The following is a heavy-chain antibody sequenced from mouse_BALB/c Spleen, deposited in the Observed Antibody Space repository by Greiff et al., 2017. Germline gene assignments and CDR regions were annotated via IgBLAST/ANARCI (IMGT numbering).Heavy chain of an antibody. CDR2: ILPGSGST. CDR3: ARDYGPYYFDY. J-gene: IGHJ2*01. CDR1: GYTFSSYW. V-gene: IGHV1-9*01. Sequence: QVQLKQSGAELMKPGASVKISCKATGYTFSSYWIEWVKQRPGHGLEWIGEILPGSGSTNYNEKFKGKATFTADTSSNTAYMQLSSLTSEDSAVYYCARDYGPYYFDYWGQGTTLTVSS. D-gene: IGHD1-2*01.